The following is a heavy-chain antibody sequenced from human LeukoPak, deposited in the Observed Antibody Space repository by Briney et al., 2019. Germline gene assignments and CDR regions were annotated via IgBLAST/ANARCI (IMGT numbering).Heavy chain of an antibody. CDR1: GYTFTGYY. D-gene: IGHD3-22*01. CDR2: INPNSGGT. V-gene: IGHV1-2*02. CDR3: ARPHRYYDSSGYYHQYFQH. Sequence: ASVKVSCKASGYTFTGYYMHWVRQAPGQGLEWMGWINPNSGGTNYAQKFQGRVTMTRDTSISTAYMELSRLRSDDTAVYYCARPHRYYDSSGYYHQYFQHWGQGTLVTVSS. J-gene: IGHJ1*01.